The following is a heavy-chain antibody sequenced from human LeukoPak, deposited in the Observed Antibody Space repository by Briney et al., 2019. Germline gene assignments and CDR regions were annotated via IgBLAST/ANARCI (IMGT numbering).Heavy chain of an antibody. J-gene: IGHJ4*02. V-gene: IGHV4-39*01. CDR1: GGSISSSSYY. CDR3: ARPRVGLRYFDSIDY. Sequence: SETLSLTCTVSGGSISSSSYYWGWIRQPPGKGLEWIGSIYYSGSTYYNPSLKSRVTISVDTSKNQFSLKLSSVTAADTAVYYCARPRVGLRYFDSIDYWGQGTLVTVSS. D-gene: IGHD3-9*01. CDR2: IYYSGST.